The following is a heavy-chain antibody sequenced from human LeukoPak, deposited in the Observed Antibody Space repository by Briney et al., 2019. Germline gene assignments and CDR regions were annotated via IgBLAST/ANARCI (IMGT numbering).Heavy chain of an antibody. V-gene: IGHV3-30*02. CDR2: IRYDGSNK. D-gene: IGHD6-13*01. CDR3: AKDSSWYDDPVHFDY. Sequence: PGGSLRLSCAASGFTFSSYGMHWVRQAPGKGLEWVAFIRYDGSNKYYADSVKGRFTISRDNSKNTLYPQMNSLSAEDTAVYYCAKDSSWYDDPVHFDYWGQGTLVTVSS. J-gene: IGHJ4*02. CDR1: GFTFSSYG.